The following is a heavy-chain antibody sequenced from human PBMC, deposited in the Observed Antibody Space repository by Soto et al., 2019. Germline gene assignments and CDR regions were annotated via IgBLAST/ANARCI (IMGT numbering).Heavy chain of an antibody. CDR3: AKSLVAPHGIAYYYYMDV. J-gene: IGHJ6*03. V-gene: IGHV4-59*01. Sequence: QVQLQESGPGLVKPSETLSLTCSVSGASISSYYWNWVRQPPGKGLEWIGYFYKTGTTNSHPSLKSRVTISADTSQNQLSLRLTSVTAADTAVYFCAKSLVAPHGIAYYYYMDVWGKGTTVTVSS. CDR2: FYKTGTT. CDR1: GASISSYY. D-gene: IGHD5-12*01.